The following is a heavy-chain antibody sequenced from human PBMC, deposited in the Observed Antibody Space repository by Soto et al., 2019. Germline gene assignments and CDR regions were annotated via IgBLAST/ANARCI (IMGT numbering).Heavy chain of an antibody. V-gene: IGHV1-18*01. CDR2: ISAYNGHT. CDR3: ARGALDFAY. Sequence: ASVKVSCKASGYTFTYYAVTWVRQAPGQGLEWMGWISAYNGHTKYAQNLQGRLTLTTDTSTNTAYMELRSLRSDDTAVYYCARGALDFAYWGQGTLVTVSS. J-gene: IGHJ4*02. D-gene: IGHD3-10*01. CDR1: GYTFTYYA.